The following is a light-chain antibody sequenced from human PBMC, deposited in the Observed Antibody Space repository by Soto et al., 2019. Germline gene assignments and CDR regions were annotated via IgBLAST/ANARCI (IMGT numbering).Light chain of an antibody. CDR1: QSVSSSY. J-gene: IGKJ1*01. V-gene: IGKV3-15*01. CDR2: GAS. Sequence: EIVLTQSPGTLSLSPGERATLSCRASQSVSSSYLAWYQQKPGQAPRLLIYGASTRATGFPARFSGSGSGTDFTLTISSLQSEDCAVYYCQQYNNWPWTFGQGTKVDIK. CDR3: QQYNNWPWT.